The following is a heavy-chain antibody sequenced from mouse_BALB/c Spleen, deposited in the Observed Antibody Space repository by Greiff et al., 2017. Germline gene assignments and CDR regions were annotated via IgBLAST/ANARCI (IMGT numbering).Heavy chain of an antibody. CDR3: TRGYRYDGGFDY. D-gene: IGHD2-14*01. Sequence: LQQSGTVLARPGASVKMSCQASGYSFTSYWMHWVKQRPGQGLEWIGAIYPGNSDTSYNQKFKGKAKLTAVTSASTAYMELSSLTNEDSAVYYCTRGYRYDGGFDYWGQGTTLTVSS. CDR2: IYPGNSDT. CDR1: GYSFTSYW. J-gene: IGHJ2*01. V-gene: IGHV1-5*01.